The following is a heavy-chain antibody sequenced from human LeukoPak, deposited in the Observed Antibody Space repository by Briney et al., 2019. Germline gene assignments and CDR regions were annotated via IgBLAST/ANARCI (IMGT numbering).Heavy chain of an antibody. V-gene: IGHV1-18*01. CDR1: GYTFTSYG. Sequence: GASVTVSCKASGYTFTSYGISWVRQAPGQGLEWMGWISAYNGNTNYAQKLQGRVTMTTDTSTSTAYMELRSLRSDDTAVYYCAREKLWFGELSHYDYWGQGTLVTVSS. D-gene: IGHD3-10*01. CDR3: AREKLWFGELSHYDY. J-gene: IGHJ4*02. CDR2: ISAYNGNT.